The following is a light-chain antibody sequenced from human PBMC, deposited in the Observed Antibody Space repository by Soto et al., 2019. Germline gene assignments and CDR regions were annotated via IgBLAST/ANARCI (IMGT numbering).Light chain of an antibody. J-gene: IGKJ1*01. CDR1: QDIINY. CDR3: QHYNSFPWT. Sequence: DIQMTQSPSSVSASVGDRVTITCRASQDIINYLAWFQQKPGKAPKSLIYGASTLQSGVPSRFNGSGSGTDFTLTINSLQPEDFAPYYCQHYNSFPWTFGQGTKVEIK. V-gene: IGKV1-16*01. CDR2: GAS.